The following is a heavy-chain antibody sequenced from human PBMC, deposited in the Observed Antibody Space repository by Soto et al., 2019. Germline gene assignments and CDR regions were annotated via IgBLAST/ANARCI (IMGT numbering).Heavy chain of an antibody. CDR2: ISYDGSDK. J-gene: IGHJ6*02. CDR3: ARRAWDSYYAIDV. D-gene: IGHD3-22*01. Sequence: VQLVESGGGEVQPGRSLRLSCAASGFTYTDFPLHWVRQAPGKGLEWVAIISYDGSDKYYADSVKGRFAISRDNPKNTLYLEMNSLRPEDTAVYFCARRAWDSYYAIDVWGQGTTVTVFS. V-gene: IGHV3-30*09. CDR1: GFTYTDFP.